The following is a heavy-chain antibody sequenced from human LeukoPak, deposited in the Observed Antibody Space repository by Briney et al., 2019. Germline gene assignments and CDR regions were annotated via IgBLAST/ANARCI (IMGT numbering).Heavy chain of an antibody. CDR2: IYYSGST. Sequence: SETLSLTCTVSGGSISRYYWSWIRQPPGKGLEWIGYIYYSGSTNCNPSLKSRVTISVDMSKNQFSLKLNSVTAADTAVYYCARDLRGWGSDFDYWGQGTLVTVSS. V-gene: IGHV4-59*01. J-gene: IGHJ4*02. CDR1: GGSISRYY. D-gene: IGHD6-19*01. CDR3: ARDLRGWGSDFDY.